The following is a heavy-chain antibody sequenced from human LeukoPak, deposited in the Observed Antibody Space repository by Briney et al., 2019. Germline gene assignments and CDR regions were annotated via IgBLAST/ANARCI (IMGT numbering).Heavy chain of an antibody. J-gene: IGHJ4*02. CDR2: IHHSGGT. D-gene: IGHD7-27*01. CDR3: ATRWVLTGEPY. V-gene: IGHV4-4*02. CDR1: SGSISSTEW. Sequence: PSGTLSLTCAVSSGSISSTEWYTWVRQPPGQGLKWIGEIHHSGGTNYNVSLKSRVTISLDKSKNHFSLDLTTMTAADAAVYYCATRWVLTGEPYWGQGTLVTVSS.